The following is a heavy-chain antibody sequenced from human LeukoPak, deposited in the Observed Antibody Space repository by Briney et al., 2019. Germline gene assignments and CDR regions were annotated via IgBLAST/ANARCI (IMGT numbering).Heavy chain of an antibody. V-gene: IGHV3-74*01. CDR1: GFTFSSYS. CDR2: INSDGSST. J-gene: IGHJ5*02. D-gene: IGHD3-9*01. Sequence: GGSLRLSCAASGFTFSSYSMNWVRQAPGEGLEWVSRINSDGSSTSYADSVKGRFTISRDNAKNTLYLQMNSLRAEDTAVYYCAREGTILRYFDWFRWFDPWGQGTLVTVSS. CDR3: AREGTILRYFDWFRWFDP.